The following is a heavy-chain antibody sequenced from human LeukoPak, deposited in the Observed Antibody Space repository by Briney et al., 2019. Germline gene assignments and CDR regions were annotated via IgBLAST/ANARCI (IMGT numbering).Heavy chain of an antibody. CDR2: ISGSGSGT. CDR1: RFTFSAFA. V-gene: IGHV3-23*01. J-gene: IGHJ4*02. D-gene: IGHD6-19*01. Sequence: SGGSLRLSCAASRFTFSAFAMSWVRQAPGKGLEWVSAISGSGSGTYYADSVKGRFTISRDNSKNTLYLQVNSLRAEDTAVYYCAKDSVGVAGPDYWGQGTLVAVSS. CDR3: AKDSVGVAGPDY.